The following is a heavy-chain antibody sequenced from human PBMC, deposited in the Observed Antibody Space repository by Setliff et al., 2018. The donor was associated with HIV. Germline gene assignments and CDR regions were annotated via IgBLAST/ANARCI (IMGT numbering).Heavy chain of an antibody. J-gene: IGHJ5*02. Sequence: SVKVSCKASGGTFSNYAVSWVRRAPGQGLEWMGGIIPMFGTPNYAQKFQGRVTITADESTSTAYMELSSLTSEDTALYFCARVAKDSSFFSASGPSYFDPWGHGVLVTVSS. CDR2: IIPMFGTP. CDR3: ARVAKDSSFFSASGPSYFDP. D-gene: IGHD3-10*01. CDR1: GGTFSNYA. V-gene: IGHV1-69*13.